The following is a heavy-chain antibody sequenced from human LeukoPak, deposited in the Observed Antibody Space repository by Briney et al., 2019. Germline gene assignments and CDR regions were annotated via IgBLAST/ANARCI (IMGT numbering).Heavy chain of an antibody. CDR2: IHSSGNYI. CDR1: ASGDDFSSHS. CDR3: AREWNSSATFDY. V-gene: IGHV3-21*05. J-gene: IGHJ4*02. D-gene: IGHD1-1*01. Sequence: PGGSLRLSSRASASGDDFSSHSMNWVRQAPGKGLEWISYIHSSGNYIFDAASVKGRFNVSRDNARNSLYLQMNSLRVEDTAMYYCAREWNSSATFDYCGQGTLVTVSS.